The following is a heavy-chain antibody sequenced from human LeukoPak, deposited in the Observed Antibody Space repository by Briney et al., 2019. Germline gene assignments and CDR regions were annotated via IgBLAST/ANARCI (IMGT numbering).Heavy chain of an antibody. CDR2: IGGSGTRP. D-gene: IGHD3-22*01. CDR1: GFTFTTYG. V-gene: IGHV3-23*01. Sequence: GGTLRLSCSASGFTFTTYGMNWVRQAPGKGLEWVSGIGGSGTRPYYADSVKGRFTISRDNSKNTLYLQMNSLTSEDTALYYCTTERLMEYYDSRGYLGDSWGQGTLVTVSS. CDR3: TTERLMEYYDSRGYLGDS. J-gene: IGHJ4*02.